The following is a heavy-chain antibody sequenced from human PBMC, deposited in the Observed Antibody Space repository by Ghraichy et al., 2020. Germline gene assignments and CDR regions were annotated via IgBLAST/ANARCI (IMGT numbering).Heavy chain of an antibody. CDR3: ATDRFDGRDY. J-gene: IGHJ4*02. CDR2: IKNKIDRGTA. CDR1: GFTFINAW. Sequence: GGSLRLSCAASGFTFINAWMYWVRQAPGKGLECIGRIKNKIDRGTAEYAAPVKGRFTISRDDSNKTVYLQMNGLKTEDTAVYYCATDRFDGRDYWGQGTLVTVSS. V-gene: IGHV3-15*01. D-gene: IGHD2-8*01.